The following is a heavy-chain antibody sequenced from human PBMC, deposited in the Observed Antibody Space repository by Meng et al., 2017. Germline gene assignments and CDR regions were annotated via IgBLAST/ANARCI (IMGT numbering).Heavy chain of an antibody. CDR2: ISAGGGST. J-gene: IGHJ4*02. CDR1: GFTFSSYA. V-gene: IGHV3-23*04. Sequence: LRLVGSGGGLVEPGGSLRSSCAASGFTFSSYAMSWVRQAPGEGLEWVSFISAGGGSTHYADSVKGRFTISRDNSKNTLYLQMNSLSAEDTAVYYCAKDPPRYSSGWFGIDYWGQGTLVTVSS. D-gene: IGHD6-19*01. CDR3: AKDPPRYSSGWFGIDY.